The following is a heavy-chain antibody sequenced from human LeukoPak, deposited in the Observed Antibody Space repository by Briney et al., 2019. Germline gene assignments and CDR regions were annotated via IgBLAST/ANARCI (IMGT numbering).Heavy chain of an antibody. CDR3: AYSGSYGHLGY. V-gene: IGHV4-4*02. D-gene: IGHD1-26*01. Sequence: SETLSLTCAVSGGSISSSNWWSWVRQPPGKGLEWIGEIYHSGSTNYNPSLKSRVTISVDTSKNQFSLRLSSVTAADTALYYCAYSGSYGHLGYWGQGIPVTVAS. CDR1: GGSISSSNW. CDR2: IYHSGST. J-gene: IGHJ4*02.